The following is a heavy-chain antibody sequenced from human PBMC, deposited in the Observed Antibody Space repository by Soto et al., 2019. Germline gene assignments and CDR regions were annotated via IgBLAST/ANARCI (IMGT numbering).Heavy chain of an antibody. V-gene: IGHV4-59*02. J-gene: IGHJ5*02. Sequence: QMQLQASGPGLVKPSETLSLTCNVSGASVSHGYWSWIRQPPGQGLEWIGFMYFGGSFTYNPSLTSRATIAVETSKNPFSMKVTCLTTSDTAVYYCARSYNDRTVFAVDTWGEGTLVTVSS. D-gene: IGHD1-26*01. CDR1: GASVSHGY. CDR3: ARSYNDRTVFAVDT. CDR2: MYFGGSF.